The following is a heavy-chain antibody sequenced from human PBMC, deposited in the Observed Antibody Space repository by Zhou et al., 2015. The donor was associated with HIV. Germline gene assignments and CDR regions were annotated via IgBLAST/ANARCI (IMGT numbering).Heavy chain of an antibody. CDR1: GGTFSSYA. CDR2: IIPIFGTA. Sequence: QVQLVQSGAEVKKPGSSVKVSCKASGGTFSSYAISWVRQAPGQGLEWMGGIIPIFGTANYAQKFQGRVTITADESTSTAYMELSSLRSEDTAVYYCARDRRNYYDSSGYYLLDYWGQGTLVTVSS. V-gene: IGHV1-69*01. J-gene: IGHJ4*02. D-gene: IGHD3-22*01. CDR3: ARDRRNYYDSSGYYLLDY.